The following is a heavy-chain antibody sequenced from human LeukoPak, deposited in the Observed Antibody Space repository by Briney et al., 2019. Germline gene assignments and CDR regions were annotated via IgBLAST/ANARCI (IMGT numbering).Heavy chain of an antibody. V-gene: IGHV1-46*01. CDR1: GYTFTSYY. CDR3: ARGLELGEEGYYFDY. CDR2: INPSGGST. J-gene: IGHJ4*02. Sequence: ASVKVSCKASGYTFTSYYMHWVRQAPGQGLEWMGIINPSGGSTSYAQKFQGRVTMTRDTSTSTVYMELSSLRSEDTAVYYCARGLELGEEGYYFDYWGQGTLVTVSS. D-gene: IGHD1-7*01.